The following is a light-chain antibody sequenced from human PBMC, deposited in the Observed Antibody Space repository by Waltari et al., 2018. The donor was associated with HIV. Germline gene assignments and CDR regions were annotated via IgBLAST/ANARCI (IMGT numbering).Light chain of an antibody. J-gene: IGLJ3*02. CDR1: SSNLGSNT. CDR3: ATWDDSLNGRV. Sequence: QSVLTQPPSASGTPGQRVTISCSGSSSNLGSNTVTWYQPLPGTAPKLLIYSNYHRPSGVPDRFSGSKSGTSASLAISGLQSEDEADYYCATWDDSLNGRVFGGGTKLTVL. CDR2: SNY. V-gene: IGLV1-44*01.